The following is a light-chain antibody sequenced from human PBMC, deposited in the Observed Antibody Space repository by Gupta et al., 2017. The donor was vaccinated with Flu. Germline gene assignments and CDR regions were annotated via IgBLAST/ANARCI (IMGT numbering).Light chain of an antibody. CDR1: ESVSSNY. V-gene: IGKV3-20*01. Sequence: GTLSLYPGERVSLTCRASESVSSNYLDWYQENPSQAPRLLIYGTSSRATGIPDRFSGSGSGTDFSLTISRLEAEDFAVYYCKKDGSFPWTFGQGTKVEIK. CDR2: GTS. J-gene: IGKJ1*01. CDR3: KKDGSFPWT.